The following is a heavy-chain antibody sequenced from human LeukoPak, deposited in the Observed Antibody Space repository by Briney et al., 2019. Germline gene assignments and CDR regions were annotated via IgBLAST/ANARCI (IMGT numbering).Heavy chain of an antibody. V-gene: IGHV1-2*02. Sequence: ASVKVSCKASGYTFTGYYMHWVRQAPGQGLEWMGWINPNSGGTNYAQKFQGRVTMTRDTSISTAYMELSRLRSDDTAVYYCAREIDTVYYDFWSGEAWGYWGQGTLVTVSS. CDR2: INPNSGGT. D-gene: IGHD3-3*01. J-gene: IGHJ4*02. CDR3: AREIDTVYYDFWSGEAWGY. CDR1: GYTFTGYY.